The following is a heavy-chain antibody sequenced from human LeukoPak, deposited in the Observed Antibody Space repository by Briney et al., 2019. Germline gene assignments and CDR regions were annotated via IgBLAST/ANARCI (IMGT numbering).Heavy chain of an antibody. CDR2: AHYSGST. CDR1: GGPISSYH. V-gene: IGHV4-59*01. CDR3: ASKRSTYWFFDV. J-gene: IGHJ2*01. Sequence: TSETLSLTCSVSGGPISSYHWSWSPQAPGKGLEWIGFAHYSGSTNYNPSLKSRVTMSVDTSKSQFSLKLISVTAADTAVYYCASKRSTYWFFDVWGRGTLVTVSS.